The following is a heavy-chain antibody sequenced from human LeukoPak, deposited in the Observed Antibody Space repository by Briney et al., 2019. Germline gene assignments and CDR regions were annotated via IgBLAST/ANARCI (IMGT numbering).Heavy chain of an antibody. V-gene: IGHV3-48*03. J-gene: IGHJ4*02. CDR2: ISSAGSNM. D-gene: IGHD6-6*01. CDR3: ARDTPNYSSSADY. Sequence: GGSLRLSCAASGFTFRNYEMNWVRQAPGKRLEWISYISSAGSNMYYADFVKGRFTVSRDNAKNSLFLQMNSLRAEDTAVYYCARDTPNYSSSADYWGQGTLVTVSS. CDR1: GFTFRNYE.